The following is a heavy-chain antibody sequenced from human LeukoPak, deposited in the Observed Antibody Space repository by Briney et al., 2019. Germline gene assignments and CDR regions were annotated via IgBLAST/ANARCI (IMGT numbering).Heavy chain of an antibody. J-gene: IGHJ3*02. CDR2: IIPIFGTA. CDR1: GGTFSSYA. D-gene: IGHD3-22*01. CDR3: AREYYYDSSGYYYLDAFDI. V-gene: IGHV1-69*05. Sequence: SMKVSCKASGGTFSSYAISWVRQAPGQGLEWMGGIIPIFGTANYAQKFQGRVTITTDESTSTAYMELSSLRSEDTAVYYCAREYYYDSSGYYYLDAFDIWGQGTMVTVSS.